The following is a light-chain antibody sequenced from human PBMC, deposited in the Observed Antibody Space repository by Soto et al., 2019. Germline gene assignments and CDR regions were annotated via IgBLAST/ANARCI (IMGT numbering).Light chain of an antibody. CDR3: QSYDSSLSGYV. CDR1: SSNIGAGYD. Sequence: QSARTQPPSVSGAPGQRVTISCTGSSSNIGAGYDVHWYQQLPGTAPKVLIYGNSNRPSGVPDRLSGSKSDTSASLAITGLQAEDEADYYCQSYDSSLSGYVFGTGTKGTVL. V-gene: IGLV1-40*01. J-gene: IGLJ1*01. CDR2: GNS.